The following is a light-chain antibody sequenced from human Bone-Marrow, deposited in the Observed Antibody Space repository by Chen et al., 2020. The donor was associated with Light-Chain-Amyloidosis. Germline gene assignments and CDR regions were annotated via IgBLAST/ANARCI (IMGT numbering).Light chain of an antibody. CDR2: WAS. V-gene: IGKV4-1*01. Sequence: DIVMTQSPDSLAVSLGERDTINCKSSQSVLYSSNNTNYLAWYQQKPGQPPKLLIYWASTRESGVPDRFSGSGSGTDFTLTISSLQAEDVAVYYCQQYYSTPLTFGGGTKVEIK. J-gene: IGKJ4*01. CDR1: QSVLYSSNNTNY. CDR3: QQYYSTPLT.